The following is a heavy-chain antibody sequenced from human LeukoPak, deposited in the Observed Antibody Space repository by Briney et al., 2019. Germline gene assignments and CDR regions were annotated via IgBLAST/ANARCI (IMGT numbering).Heavy chain of an antibody. V-gene: IGHV3-53*01. CDR1: GFTVSSAY. D-gene: IGHD2-8*02. Sequence: GGSLTLSCAASGFTVSSAYISWVRQAPGKGLEWVSVIYTVGSTYYADSVKGRFTISRDNSKNTLYLQMNSLRAEDTAVYYCASPSTGQSFDIWGQGTMVTVSS. CDR2: IYTVGST. CDR3: ASPSTGQSFDI. J-gene: IGHJ3*02.